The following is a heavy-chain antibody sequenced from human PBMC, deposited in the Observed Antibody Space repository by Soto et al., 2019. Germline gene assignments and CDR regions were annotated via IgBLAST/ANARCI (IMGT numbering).Heavy chain of an antibody. V-gene: IGHV4-39*01. CDR3: ARHVVVVVADSETPKQRHWFDP. CDR1: GGSISSSSYY. D-gene: IGHD2-15*01. Sequence: SETLSLTCTVSGGSISSSSYYWGWIRQPPGKGLERIGSIYYSGSTYYNPSLKSRVTISVDTSKNQFSLKLSSVTAADTAVYYCARHVVVVVADSETPKQRHWFDPWGQGTLVTVSS. J-gene: IGHJ5*02. CDR2: IYYSGST.